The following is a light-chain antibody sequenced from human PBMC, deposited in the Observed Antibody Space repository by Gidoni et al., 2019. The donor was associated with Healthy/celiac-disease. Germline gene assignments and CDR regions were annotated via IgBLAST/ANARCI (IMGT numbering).Light chain of an antibody. Sequence: QSVLTQAPPVSGGPGQRGTVSCTGSSSNIGAVYHVHWYPQLPGRAPTLLISGNTNRPSGVPHRFSGSTSGTSASLSITGLQADDEADYYCQSYDSSLSGSRVFGGGTKLTVL. CDR2: GNT. CDR1: SSNIGAVYH. V-gene: IGLV1-40*01. J-gene: IGLJ2*01. CDR3: QSYDSSLSGSRV.